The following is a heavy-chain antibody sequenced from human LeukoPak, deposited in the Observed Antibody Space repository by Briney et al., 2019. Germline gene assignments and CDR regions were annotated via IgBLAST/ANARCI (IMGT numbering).Heavy chain of an antibody. J-gene: IGHJ2*01. CDR2: ISWDGGST. D-gene: IGHD6-6*01. CDR3: AKDIRRYSSSSSWYFDL. CDR1: GFTFDDYA. Sequence: PGGSLRLSCAASGFTFDDYAMHWVRQAPGKGLEWVSLISWDGGSTYYADSVKGRFTISRDNSKNSLYLQMNSLRAEDTALYYCAKDIRRYSSSSSWYFDLWGRGTLVTVSS. V-gene: IGHV3-43D*03.